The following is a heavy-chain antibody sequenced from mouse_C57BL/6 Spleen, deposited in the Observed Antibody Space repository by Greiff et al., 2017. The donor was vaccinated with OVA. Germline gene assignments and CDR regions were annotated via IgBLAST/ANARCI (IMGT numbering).Heavy chain of an antibody. Sequence: QVQLQQPGTELVKPGASVKLSCKASGYTFTSYWMHWVKQRPGQGLEWIGNINPSNGGTNYNEKFKSKATLTVDKSSSTAYMQLSSLTSEDSAVYYVASSIYDGYPAWFAYWGQGTLVTVSA. CDR1: GYTFTSYW. V-gene: IGHV1-53*01. CDR3: ASSIYDGYPAWFAY. J-gene: IGHJ3*01. D-gene: IGHD2-3*01. CDR2: INPSNGGT.